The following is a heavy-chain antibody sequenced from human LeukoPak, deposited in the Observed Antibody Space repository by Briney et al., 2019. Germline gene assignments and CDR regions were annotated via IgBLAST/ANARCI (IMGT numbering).Heavy chain of an antibody. V-gene: IGHV3-11*01. CDR1: GFTLGDYY. Sequence: PGGSLRLSCTASGFTLGDYYMNWIRQAPGKGPEWVSYISNSGSTIYYADYVKGRFTVSRDNAKNSLYLQMNSLRAEDTAVYFCARDKSHGGMDVWGRGTMVTVSS. CDR2: ISNSGSTI. CDR3: ARDKSHGGMDV. J-gene: IGHJ6*02.